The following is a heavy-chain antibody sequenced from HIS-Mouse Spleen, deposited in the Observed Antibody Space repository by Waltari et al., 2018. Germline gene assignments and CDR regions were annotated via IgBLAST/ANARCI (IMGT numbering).Heavy chain of an antibody. CDR1: GYTFTSDG. D-gene: IGHD3-3*01. CDR2: VSAYNGNT. Sequence: QVQLVQSGAEVKKPGASVKVSCKASGYTFTSDGHSWVRQAPGQGLEWMGWVSAYNGNTNYAQKLQGRVTMTTDTSTSTAYMELRSLRSDDTAVYYCARSESRFLEWLDWFDPWGQGTLVTVSS. J-gene: IGHJ5*02. V-gene: IGHV1-18*01. CDR3: ARSESRFLEWLDWFDP.